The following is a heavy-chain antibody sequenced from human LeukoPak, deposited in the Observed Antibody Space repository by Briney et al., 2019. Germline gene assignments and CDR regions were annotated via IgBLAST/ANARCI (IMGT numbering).Heavy chain of an antibody. D-gene: IGHD3-9*01. V-gene: IGHV3-33*01. J-gene: IGHJ4*02. CDR3: ARDEGYDILTGYYKGSPGY. CDR2: IWYDGSNK. CDR1: GFTFSSYG. Sequence: GGSLRLSCAASGFTFSSYGMHWVRQAPGKGLEWVAVIWYDGSNKYYADSVKGRFTISRDNSKNTLYLQMNSLRAEDTAVYYCARDEGYDILTGYYKGSPGYWGQGTLVTVSS.